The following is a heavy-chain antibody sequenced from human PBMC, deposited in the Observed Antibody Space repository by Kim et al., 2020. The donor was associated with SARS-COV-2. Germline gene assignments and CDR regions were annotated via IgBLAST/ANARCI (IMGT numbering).Heavy chain of an antibody. CDR3: ARLFDP. CDR2: YSRRST. V-gene: IGHV4-39*01. Sequence: YSRRSTPYHRSPKSRVTISVDTSKNQFSLTLSSVTAADTAVYYCARLFDPWGQGTLVTVSS. J-gene: IGHJ5*02.